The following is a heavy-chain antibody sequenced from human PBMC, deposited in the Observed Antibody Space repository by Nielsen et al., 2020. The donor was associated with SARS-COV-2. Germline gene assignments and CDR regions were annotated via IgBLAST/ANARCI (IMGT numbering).Heavy chain of an antibody. CDR1: GGSINYHF. Sequence: SETLSLTCAVSGGSINYHFWSWIRQPPGKGLEWIGYIYYGGSTNYNPSLKSRVTISVDTSKNQFSLKLSSVTAADTAVYYCARGLGYGYLSYYYYMDVWGKGTTVTVSS. CDR2: IYYGGST. CDR3: ARGLGYGYLSYYYYMDV. J-gene: IGHJ6*03. V-gene: IGHV4-59*11. D-gene: IGHD5-18*01.